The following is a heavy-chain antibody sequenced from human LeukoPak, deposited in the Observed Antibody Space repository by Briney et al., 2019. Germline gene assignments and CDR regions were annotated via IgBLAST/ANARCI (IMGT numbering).Heavy chain of an antibody. J-gene: IGHJ3*02. Sequence: SETLSLTCAVYGGSFSGYYWSWIRQPPGKGLEWIGEINHSGSTNYNPSLKSRVTISVDTSKNQFSLKLSSMTAADTAVYYCARDGSVWAVEGAFDIWGQGTMVTVSS. CDR1: GGSFSGYY. V-gene: IGHV4-34*01. CDR3: ARDGSVWAVEGAFDI. CDR2: INHSGST. D-gene: IGHD1-26*01.